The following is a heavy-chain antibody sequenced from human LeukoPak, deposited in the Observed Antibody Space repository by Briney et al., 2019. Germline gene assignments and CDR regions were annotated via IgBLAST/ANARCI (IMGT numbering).Heavy chain of an antibody. CDR3: ARKARNSGSYYIDC. D-gene: IGHD1-26*01. V-gene: IGHV4-34*01. CDR1: GGSFSGYY. Sequence: SETLSLTCAVYGGSFSGYYWSWIRQPPGKGLEWIGEINHSGSTNYNPSLKSRVTISVDTSKNQFSLKLSSVTAADTAVYYCARKARNSGSYYIDCWGQGTLVTVSS. CDR2: INHSGST. J-gene: IGHJ4*02.